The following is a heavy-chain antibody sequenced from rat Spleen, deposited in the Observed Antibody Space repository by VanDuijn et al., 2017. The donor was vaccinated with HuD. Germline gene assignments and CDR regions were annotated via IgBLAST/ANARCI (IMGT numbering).Heavy chain of an antibody. Sequence: EVQLVESGGGLVQPGRSLKLSCSASGFTFSNYYMAWVRQAPTKGLEWVASISTGVGNTYYRDSVKGRFTISRDNAKSTLYLQMDSLRSEDTATYYCARHPSTDYYPMDAWGQGASVTVSS. CDR3: ARHPSTDYYPMDA. V-gene: IGHV5S23*01. J-gene: IGHJ4*01. CDR1: GFTFSNYY. CDR2: ISTGVGNT. D-gene: IGHD1-6*01.